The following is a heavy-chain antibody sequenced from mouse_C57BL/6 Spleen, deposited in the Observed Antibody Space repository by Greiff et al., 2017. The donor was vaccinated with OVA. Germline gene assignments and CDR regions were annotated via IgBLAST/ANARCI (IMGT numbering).Heavy chain of an antibody. V-gene: IGHV5-9-1*02. CDR2: ISSGGGYT. CDR3: TKDRKSYAMDY. Sequence: EVQLEESGAGLVKPGGSLKLSCAASGFTFSSYAMSWVRQTPEKRLEWVAYISSGGGYTYYADTVKGRFTIPSDPARNTLSLQLSSLKSEDTAMYYCTKDRKSYAMDYWGQGTSVTVSS. CDR1: GFTFSSYA. J-gene: IGHJ4*01.